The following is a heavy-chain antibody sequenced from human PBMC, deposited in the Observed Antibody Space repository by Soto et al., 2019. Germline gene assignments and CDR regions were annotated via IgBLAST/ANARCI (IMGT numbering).Heavy chain of an antibody. CDR3: ARDPVPSDAGPVRYPADI. CDR2: INPNGGST. D-gene: IGHD2-2*02. CDR1: GYTFSTYY. J-gene: IGHJ3*02. Sequence: QVRLVQSGPEVKKPGASVTVSCRASGYTFSTYYLHWVRQAPGQGLEWMGIINPNGGSTTYSQHFQGRITMTRDTSATTVYMELSGLTSDDTVVYFCARDPVPSDAGPVRYPADIWGQGTLVTIS. V-gene: IGHV1-46*01.